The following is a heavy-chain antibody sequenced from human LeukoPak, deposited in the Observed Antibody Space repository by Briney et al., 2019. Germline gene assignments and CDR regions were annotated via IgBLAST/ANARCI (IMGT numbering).Heavy chain of an antibody. CDR1: GFSISSHW. Sequence: GGSLRLSCVASGFSISSHWMSWVRQAPGKGLEWVASLKEDVSARNLVDSVKGRFTISTDNANNSLYLQMNSLRVEDTAVYYCARGPTYGSRSDFLESWGLGTLVTVSS. CDR3: ARGPTYGSRSDFLES. V-gene: IGHV3-7*01. CDR2: LKEDVSAR. J-gene: IGHJ4*02. D-gene: IGHD3-10*01.